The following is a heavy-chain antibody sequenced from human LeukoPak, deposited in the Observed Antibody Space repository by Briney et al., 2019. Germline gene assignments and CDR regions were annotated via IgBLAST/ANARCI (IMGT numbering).Heavy chain of an antibody. CDR3: AKDATAVVGTVYMDV. J-gene: IGHJ6*03. CDR1: GFTFSNYE. D-gene: IGHD6-13*01. V-gene: IGHV3-48*03. Sequence: GGSLRLSCAASGFTFSNYEMNWVRQAPGKGLEWISHISNFGDIIHYADSVEGRFTISRDNAKNSLYLQMDSLRAEDTAVYYCAKDATAVVGTVYMDVWGKGTTVTISS. CDR2: ISNFGDII.